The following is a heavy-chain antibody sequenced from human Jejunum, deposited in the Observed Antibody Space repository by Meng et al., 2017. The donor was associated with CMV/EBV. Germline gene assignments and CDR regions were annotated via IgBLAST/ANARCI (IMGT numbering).Heavy chain of an antibody. D-gene: IGHD3-10*01. J-gene: IGHJ4*02. CDR3: ARGYGASWFDN. Sequence: QITLKESGPTLVKPTQTLTLTCTFSGFSLTSSGVAVGWIRQPPGKALEWLVLIYWDGDERYRPSLKTRLAITKDTSKNQVVLTMTNVDPVDTATYFCARGYGASWFDNWGQGTLVTVSS. CDR2: IYWDGDE. V-gene: IGHV2-5*02. CDR1: GFSLTSSGVA.